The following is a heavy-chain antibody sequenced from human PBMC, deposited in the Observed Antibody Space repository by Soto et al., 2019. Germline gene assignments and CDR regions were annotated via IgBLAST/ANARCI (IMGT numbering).Heavy chain of an antibody. Sequence: GGSLRLSCAASGFTFSSYAMHWVRQAPGKGLEWVAVISYDGSNKYSADSVKGRFTISRDNSKNTLYLQLNSLRAEDTAVYYCARAPSLLLWFGESFDYWGQGTLVTVSS. D-gene: IGHD3-10*01. CDR3: ARAPSLLLWFGESFDY. CDR1: GFTFSSYA. V-gene: IGHV3-30-3*01. J-gene: IGHJ4*02. CDR2: ISYDGSNK.